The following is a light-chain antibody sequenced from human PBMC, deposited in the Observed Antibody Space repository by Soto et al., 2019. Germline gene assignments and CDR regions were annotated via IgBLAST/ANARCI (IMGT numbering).Light chain of an antibody. Sequence: QSALTQPPSVSGAPGQRVTISCTGGSSNIGTGYDVHWYQLLPGTAPKLLIYGNRNRPSGVPDRFSGSKSGTSASLAITGLQAEDEADYYCQSHDSSLSGHVVFGGGTKLTVL. CDR2: GNR. CDR1: SSNIGTGYD. V-gene: IGLV1-40*01. CDR3: QSHDSSLSGHVV. J-gene: IGLJ2*01.